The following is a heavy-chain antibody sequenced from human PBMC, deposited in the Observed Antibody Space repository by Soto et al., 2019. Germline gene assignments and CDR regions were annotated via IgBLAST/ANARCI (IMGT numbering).Heavy chain of an antibody. D-gene: IGHD3-22*01. V-gene: IGHV4-39*01. CDR2: IYYSGST. CDR1: GGSISTSSYH. J-gene: IGHJ4*02. CDR3: ARHGFYYDSSGLRPGIDY. Sequence: SETLSLTCTVSGGSISTSSYHWGWIRQPQGQGLEWIGSIYYSGSTYYNPSLKSRVTISVDTSKNQFSLKLSSVTAADTAVYYCARHGFYYDSSGLRPGIDYWGQGTLVTVS.